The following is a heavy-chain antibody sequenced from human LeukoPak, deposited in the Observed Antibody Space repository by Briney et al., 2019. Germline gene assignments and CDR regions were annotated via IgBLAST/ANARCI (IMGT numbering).Heavy chain of an antibody. CDR3: ATVDIVATIRFGYFDY. CDR2: ISGSGGST. CDR1: GFTFSSYA. J-gene: IGHJ4*02. V-gene: IGHV3-23*01. D-gene: IGHD5-12*01. Sequence: GGSLRLXCAASGFTFSSYAMSWVRQAPGKGLEWVSAISGSGGSTYYADSVKGRFTISRDNSKNTLYLQMNSLRAEDTAVYYCATVDIVATIRFGYFDYWGQGTLVTVSS.